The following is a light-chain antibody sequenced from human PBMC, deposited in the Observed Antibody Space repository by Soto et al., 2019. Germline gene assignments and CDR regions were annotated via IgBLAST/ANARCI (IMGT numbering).Light chain of an antibody. CDR1: GSDVGGYNY. V-gene: IGLV2-14*01. J-gene: IGLJ2*01. Sequence: QSALTQPASVSGSPGQSITISCTGTGSDVGGYNYVSWYQHHPGKAPKLMIYEVSNRPSGVSNRFSGSKSGNTASLTISGLQAKDEADYYCSSYTSSSTPHVVFGGGTKLTVL. CDR3: SSYTSSSTPHVV. CDR2: EVS.